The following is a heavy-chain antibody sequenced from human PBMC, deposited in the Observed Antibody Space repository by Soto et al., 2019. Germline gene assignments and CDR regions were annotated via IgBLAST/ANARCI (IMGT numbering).Heavy chain of an antibody. CDR3: ARAVRIFGDYYMDV. CDR2: IYHSGST. J-gene: IGHJ6*03. D-gene: IGHD3-3*01. CDR1: GGSISSSNW. V-gene: IGHV4-4*02. Sequence: PSETMSLTCAVSGGSISSSNWWSWVRQPPGKGLEWIGEIYHSGSTNYNPSLKSRVTISVDKSKSQFSLKLSSVTAADTAVYYCARAVRIFGDYYMDVWGKGTTVTVSS.